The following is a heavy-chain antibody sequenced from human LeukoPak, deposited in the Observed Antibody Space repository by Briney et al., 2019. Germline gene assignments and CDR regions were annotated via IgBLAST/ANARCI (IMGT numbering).Heavy chain of an antibody. CDR1: GYSFTTYG. Sequence: ASVKVSCKTSGYSFTTYGVSWVRRAPGQGLQWMGWISGSNGNTNYLQSLQGRLTLTTDTSTSTAYMELRSLRSDDTAIYYCARAGAILTAHFDTWGQGALVIVSS. V-gene: IGHV1-18*01. CDR3: ARAGAILTAHFDT. J-gene: IGHJ4*02. CDR2: ISGSNGNT. D-gene: IGHD2-21*02.